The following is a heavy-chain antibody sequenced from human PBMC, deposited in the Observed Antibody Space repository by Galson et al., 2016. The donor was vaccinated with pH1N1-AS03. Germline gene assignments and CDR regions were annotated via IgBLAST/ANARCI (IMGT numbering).Heavy chain of an antibody. V-gene: IGHV1-69*06. CDR1: GGTFSGNT. Sequence: SVKVSCKASGGTFSGNTFTWVRQAPGQGLEWMGGIIPIYGSANYAQKFQGRVTITADKSTNTVYMELRSLKSDDTAVYYCARNNSLYGASTYYYYGLDVWGQGTAVTVSS. J-gene: IGHJ6*02. CDR3: ARNNSLYGASTYYYYGLDV. CDR2: IIPIYGSA. D-gene: IGHD4-17*01.